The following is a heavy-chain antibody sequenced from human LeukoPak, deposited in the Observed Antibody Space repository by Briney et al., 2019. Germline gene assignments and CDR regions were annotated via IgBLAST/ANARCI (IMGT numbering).Heavy chain of an antibody. Sequence: KPSETLSLTCTVSGGSISSSSYYWGWIRQPPGKGLECIGSMYYSGSTYYNPPLQSRVTISVDTSKNQFSLNLRSVTAADTAVYYCVRLNGEYYEAIFDYWGQGTLVTVSS. CDR2: MYYSGST. J-gene: IGHJ4*02. CDR1: GGSISSSSYY. V-gene: IGHV4-39*01. CDR3: VRLNGEYYEAIFDY. D-gene: IGHD3-10*01.